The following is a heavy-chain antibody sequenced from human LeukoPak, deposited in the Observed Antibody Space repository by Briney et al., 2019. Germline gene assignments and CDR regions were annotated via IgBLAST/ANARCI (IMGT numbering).Heavy chain of an antibody. CDR2: IFYSGST. J-gene: IGHJ3*02. Sequence: GTLRLSCAASGFTFSSSGLSWVRQPPGKGLEWIGNIFYSGSTYYSPSLRSRVTISLDTSRNQFSLKLNSVTAADTAVYYCAKSNGYGLVDIWGQGTMVTVSS. D-gene: IGHD3-10*01. CDR1: GFTFSSSGL. CDR3: AKSNGYGLVDI. V-gene: IGHV4-4*02.